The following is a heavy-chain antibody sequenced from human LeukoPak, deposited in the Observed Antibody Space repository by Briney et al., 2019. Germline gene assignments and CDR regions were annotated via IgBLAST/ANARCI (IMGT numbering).Heavy chain of an antibody. CDR3: AKVDIVATIDAGRLADY. Sequence: PGGSLRLSCAASGFTFSSYGMQWFRQAPDKGLEWVAAISNDGSNKYYADSVKGRFTISRDNSKNTLYLQMNSLRAEDTAVYYCAKVDIVATIDAGRLADYWGQGTLVTVSS. J-gene: IGHJ4*02. V-gene: IGHV3-30*18. CDR2: ISNDGSNK. CDR1: GFTFSSYG. D-gene: IGHD5-12*01.